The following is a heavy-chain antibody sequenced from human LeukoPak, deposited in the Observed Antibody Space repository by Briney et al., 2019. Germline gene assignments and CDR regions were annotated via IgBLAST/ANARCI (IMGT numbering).Heavy chain of an antibody. Sequence: ASVKVSCKASGYTFTSYGISWVRQAPGQGLEWMGWISVYNGNTNYVQKLQGRVTMTTDTSTSTAYMELRSLRSDDTAVYYCARDRGTRSGGTCYYDYWGQGTLVTVSS. CDR3: ARDRGTRSGGTCYYDY. V-gene: IGHV1-18*01. CDR2: ISVYNGNT. D-gene: IGHD2-15*01. J-gene: IGHJ4*02. CDR1: GYTFTSYG.